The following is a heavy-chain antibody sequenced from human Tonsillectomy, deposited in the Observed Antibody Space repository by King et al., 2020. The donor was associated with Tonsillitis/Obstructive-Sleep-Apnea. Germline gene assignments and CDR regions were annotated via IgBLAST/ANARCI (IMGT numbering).Heavy chain of an antibody. J-gene: IGHJ3*02. CDR2: IDWDDDK. CDR1: GFSLSTSGMC. CDR3: ARIRKDYYDSSCYYHDAFDI. V-gene: IGHV2-70*11. D-gene: IGHD3-22*01. Sequence: VTLKESGPALVKPTQTLTLTCTFSGFSLSTSGMCVSWIRQPPGKALEWLARIDWDDDKYYSTSLKTRLTISKDTSKNQVVLTMTNMDPVDPSTYYCARIRKDYYDSSCYYHDAFDIWGQGTMVTVSS.